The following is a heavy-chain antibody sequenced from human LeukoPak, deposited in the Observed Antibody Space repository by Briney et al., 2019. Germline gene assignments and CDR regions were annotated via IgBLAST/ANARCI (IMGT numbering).Heavy chain of an antibody. V-gene: IGHV3-30*02. CDR2: IRYDGSNK. J-gene: IGHJ6*03. CDR3: AKVSSSWYYYYYYMDV. Sequence: PGGSLRLSFAASGFTFSSYGMHWVRQAPGKGLEGVAFIRYDGSNKYYADSVKGRFTISRDNSRNTLYLQMNSLRAEDTAVYYCAKVSSSWYYYYYYMDVWGKGTTVTVSS. CDR1: GFTFSSYG. D-gene: IGHD6-13*01.